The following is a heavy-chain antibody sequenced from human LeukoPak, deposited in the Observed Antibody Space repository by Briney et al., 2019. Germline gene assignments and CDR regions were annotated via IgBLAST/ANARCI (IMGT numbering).Heavy chain of an antibody. Sequence: GRTLRLSRAASGFTFSRNGMHWVRQAPGKGLVWVAVLWLEGSNILSADSVRGRFTISRDNSKNPLYLQMNTLTAEDTALYYCARAIGSWGYNYLDYWGQGTLGTVSS. CDR3: ARAIGSWGYNYLDY. D-gene: IGHD5-18*01. CDR2: LWLEGSNI. J-gene: IGHJ4*02. V-gene: IGHV3-33*01. CDR1: GFTFSRNG.